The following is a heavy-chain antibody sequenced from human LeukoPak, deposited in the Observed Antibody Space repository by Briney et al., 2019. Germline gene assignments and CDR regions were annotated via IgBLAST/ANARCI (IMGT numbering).Heavy chain of an antibody. CDR3: ARGQRPAYYYYGLDV. Sequence: SETLSLTCAVYRGSFSGYYWSWIRQPPGKGLEWIGEINHSGSTNYSPSLKSRVTTSVDTAKNQFSLKLTSVTAAGTAVYYCARGQRPAYYYYGLDVWGQGTTVTVSS. V-gene: IGHV4-34*01. CDR2: INHSGST. CDR1: RGSFSGYY. J-gene: IGHJ6*02. D-gene: IGHD5-24*01.